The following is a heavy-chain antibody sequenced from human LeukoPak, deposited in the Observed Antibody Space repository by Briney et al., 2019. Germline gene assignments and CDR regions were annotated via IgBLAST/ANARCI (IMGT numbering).Heavy chain of an antibody. V-gene: IGHV3-13*01. Sequence: GGSLRLSCAASGFTFSSYDMHWVRQATGKGLEWVSAIGTAGDTYYPGSVKGRFTISREIAKNSLYLQMNSLRAGDTAVYYCARGALGRYCSSTSCYPDYWGQGTLVTVSS. CDR3: ARGALGRYCSSTSCYPDY. D-gene: IGHD2-2*01. CDR2: IGTAGDT. J-gene: IGHJ4*02. CDR1: GFTFSSYD.